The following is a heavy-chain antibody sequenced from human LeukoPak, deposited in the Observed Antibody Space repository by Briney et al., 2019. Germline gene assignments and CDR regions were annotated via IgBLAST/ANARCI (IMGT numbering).Heavy chain of an antibody. Sequence: SETLSLTCTVSGYSISSGYYWGWIRQPPGKGLEWIGSICHSGSTYYNPSLKSRVTISVDTSKNQFSLKLSSVTAADTAVYYCACLMVYGWYFDLWGRGTLVTVSS. D-gene: IGHD2-8*01. CDR1: GYSISSGYY. V-gene: IGHV4-38-2*02. CDR3: ACLMVYGWYFDL. CDR2: ICHSGST. J-gene: IGHJ2*01.